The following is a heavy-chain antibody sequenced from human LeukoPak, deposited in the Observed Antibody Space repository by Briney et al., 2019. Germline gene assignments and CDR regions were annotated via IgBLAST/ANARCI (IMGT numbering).Heavy chain of an antibody. CDR3: ARGQGYYYDSSGYYYVAYRWFDP. D-gene: IGHD3-22*01. CDR2: ISAYNGNT. Sequence: GASVKVSCKASGYTFTSYGISWVRQAPGQGLEWMGWISAYNGNTNYAQKLQGRVTTTTDTSTSTAYMELRSLRSDDTAVYYCARGQGYYYDSSGYYYVAYRWFDPWGQGTLVTVSS. CDR1: GYTFTSYG. J-gene: IGHJ5*02. V-gene: IGHV1-18*01.